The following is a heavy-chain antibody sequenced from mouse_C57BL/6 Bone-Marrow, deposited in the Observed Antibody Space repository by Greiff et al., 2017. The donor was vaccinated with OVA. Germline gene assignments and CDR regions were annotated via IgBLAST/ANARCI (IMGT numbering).Heavy chain of an antibody. CDR3: VRGTFTTVVGDYAMDY. Sequence: EVQLMESGGGLVQPKGSLKLSCAASGFTFNTYAMHWVRQAPGKGLEWVARIRSKSSNYATYYADSVKDRFTISRDDSQSMLYLQMNNLKTEDTAMYDCVRGTFTTVVGDYAMDYWGQGTSVTVSS. CDR1: GFTFNTYA. D-gene: IGHD1-1*01. CDR2: IRSKSSNYAT. V-gene: IGHV10-3*01. J-gene: IGHJ4*01.